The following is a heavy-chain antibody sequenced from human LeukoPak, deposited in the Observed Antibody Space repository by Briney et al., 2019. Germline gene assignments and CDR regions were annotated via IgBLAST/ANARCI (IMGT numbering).Heavy chain of an antibody. Sequence: GASVKVSCKASGYTFTGYYIHWVRQAPGQGLEWMGWINPNSGDTNYAQKFQGWVTMARDTSISTAYMELSRLTSDDTAVYYWARDVREGYYYYGMDVWGQGTTVTVFS. D-gene: IGHD1-26*01. CDR2: INPNSGDT. CDR3: ARDVREGYYYYGMDV. CDR1: GYTFTGYY. J-gene: IGHJ6*02. V-gene: IGHV1-2*04.